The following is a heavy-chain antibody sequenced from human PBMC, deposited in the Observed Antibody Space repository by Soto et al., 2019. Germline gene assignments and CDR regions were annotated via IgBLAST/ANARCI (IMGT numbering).Heavy chain of an antibody. V-gene: IGHV4-4*02. D-gene: IGHD1-1*01. Sequence: QVQLQESGPGLVKPSGTLSLTCAVSGGSISTSNWWSWVRQPPGKGLEWIGEVYHSGSTNYNPSFKSRVAMSVDNSKNQFSLKLHSVTAADTALYSCARTSTGRTRFDHWGQGSLVTVSS. CDR2: VYHSGST. J-gene: IGHJ4*02. CDR1: GGSISTSNW. CDR3: ARTSTGRTRFDH.